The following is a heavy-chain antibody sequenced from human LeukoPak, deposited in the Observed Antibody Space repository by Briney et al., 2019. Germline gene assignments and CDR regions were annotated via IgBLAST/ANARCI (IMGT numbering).Heavy chain of an antibody. CDR1: GGSIKGYH. D-gene: IGHD3-22*01. Sequence: SETLSLTCTVSGGSIKGYHWSWIRQPPGKGLEWIGYIYSNEATEYKPSLKSRVTISADTSKNQFSLKLTSVTAADTAMYYCARLDRSGYEMGGTWFDPWGQGTLVTVSS. CDR2: IYSNEAT. V-gene: IGHV4-59*08. CDR3: ARLDRSGYEMGGTWFDP. J-gene: IGHJ5*02.